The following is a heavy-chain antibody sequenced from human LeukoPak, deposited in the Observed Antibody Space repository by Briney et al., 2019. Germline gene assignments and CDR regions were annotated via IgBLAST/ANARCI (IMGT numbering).Heavy chain of an antibody. CDR2: IYYSGST. D-gene: IGHD6-13*01. Sequence: PSETLSLTCTVSGGSISSSSYYWGWIRQPPGKGLEWIGSIYYSGSTYYNPSLKSRVTISVDTSKNQFSLKLSSVTAADTAVYYCARHVIAAAVNFDYWGQGTLVTVSS. V-gene: IGHV4-39*01. CDR1: GGSISSSSYY. J-gene: IGHJ4*02. CDR3: ARHVIAAAVNFDY.